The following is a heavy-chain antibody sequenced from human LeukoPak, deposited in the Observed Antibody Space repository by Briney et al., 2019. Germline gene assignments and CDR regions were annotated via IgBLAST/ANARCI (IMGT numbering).Heavy chain of an antibody. CDR2: VNDRGTT. J-gene: IGHJ4*02. CDR1: GDSFSGYY. Sequence: SETLSLTCAVYGDSFSGYYWSWIRQSPGTGLEWIGEVNDRGTTNYNPNLKSRVTISVVTSSNQFSLRLTSVTAAGTAIYFCATRRGGPYPYYFDHWDQGALVTVSS. D-gene: IGHD2-15*01. CDR3: ATRRGGPYPYYFDH. V-gene: IGHV4-34*01.